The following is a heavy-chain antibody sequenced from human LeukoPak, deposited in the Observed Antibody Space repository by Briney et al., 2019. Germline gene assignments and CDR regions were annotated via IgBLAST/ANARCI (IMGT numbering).Heavy chain of an antibody. Sequence: GGSLRLSCAASGFTFSSYAMSWVRQAPGKGLEWVSAISGSGGSTYYADSVKGRFTISRDNAKNSLYLQMNSLRAEDTAVYFCARDEYRSSWFGYWGQGTLVTVSS. D-gene: IGHD6-13*01. CDR1: GFTFSSYA. CDR2: ISGSGGST. J-gene: IGHJ5*01. V-gene: IGHV3-23*01. CDR3: ARDEYRSSWFGY.